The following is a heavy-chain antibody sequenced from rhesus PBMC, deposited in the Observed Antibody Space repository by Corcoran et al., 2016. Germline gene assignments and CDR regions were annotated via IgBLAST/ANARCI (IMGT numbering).Heavy chain of an antibody. CDR2: INTETGNP. J-gene: IGHJ4*01. CDR1: GDAFTSYR. V-gene: IGHV7-114*01. D-gene: IGHD6-25*01. Sequence: QVQLVQSGAEVKQPGASVKVSCQASGDAFTSYRMNWVGQAPGQRLDWVGGINTETGNPTYAKGFKERLTFSMDTSISTAYLQISSLKAEDTAVYYCARQWGSWTFDYWGQGVLVTVSS. CDR3: ARQWGSWTFDY.